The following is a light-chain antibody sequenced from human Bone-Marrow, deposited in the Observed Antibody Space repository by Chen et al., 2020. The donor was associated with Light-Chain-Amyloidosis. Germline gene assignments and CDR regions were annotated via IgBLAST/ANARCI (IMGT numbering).Light chain of an antibody. CDR3: QQYSQFPFT. V-gene: IGKV1-5*03. Sequence: DVQMIQSPSTLSASVGDSVTVTCRASKNIDVWVAWYQQRPREAPKVLIYKASTLQSGAPSRFSGSGSGTDFTLTIRALQPDDFATYYCQQYSQFPFTFGAGT. CDR1: KNIDVW. J-gene: IGKJ4*01. CDR2: KAS.